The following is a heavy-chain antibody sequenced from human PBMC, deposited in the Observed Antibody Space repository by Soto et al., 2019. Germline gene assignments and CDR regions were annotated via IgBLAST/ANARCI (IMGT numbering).Heavy chain of an antibody. CDR1: GFTFSSYG. D-gene: IGHD6-6*01. CDR3: AKDRLIAAHLYYYYGMDV. J-gene: IGHJ6*02. Sequence: GGSLRLSCAASGFTFSSYGMHWVRQAPGKGLEWVAVISYDGSNKYYADSVKGRFTISRDNSKNTLYLQMNSLRAEDTAVYYCAKDRLIAAHLYYYYGMDVWGQGTTVTVSS. V-gene: IGHV3-30*18. CDR2: ISYDGSNK.